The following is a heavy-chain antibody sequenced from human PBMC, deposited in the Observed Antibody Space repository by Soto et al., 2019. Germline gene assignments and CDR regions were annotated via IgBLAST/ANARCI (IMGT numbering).Heavy chain of an antibody. CDR2: ISSASSYI. J-gene: IGHJ4*02. Sequence: EVQLVESGGGLVKPGGSLRLSCATSGFTFGSYTMNWVRQAPGKGLEWVSCISSASSYIYYADSVQGRFTISRDNSEKSLCLHMNSLRAEDTAVYYCARRSGYAYGSLDHWGQGVLVTVSS. V-gene: IGHV3-21*02. D-gene: IGHD5-18*01. CDR3: ARRSGYAYGSLDH. CDR1: GFTFGSYT.